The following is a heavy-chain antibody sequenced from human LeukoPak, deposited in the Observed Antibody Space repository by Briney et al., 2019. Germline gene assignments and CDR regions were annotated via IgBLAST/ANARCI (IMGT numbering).Heavy chain of an antibody. D-gene: IGHD6-13*01. J-gene: IGHJ6*02. Sequence: GGSLRLSCAASGFTFSSYAMSWVRQAPGKGLEWVSAISGSGGSTYYADSVKGRFTISRDNSKNTLYLQMNSLRAEDTAVYYCAKDFTDGSSSWYRLNSNYYYYGMDVWGQGTTVTVPS. CDR3: AKDFTDGSSSWYRLNSNYYYYGMDV. CDR2: ISGSGGST. CDR1: GFTFSSYA. V-gene: IGHV3-23*01.